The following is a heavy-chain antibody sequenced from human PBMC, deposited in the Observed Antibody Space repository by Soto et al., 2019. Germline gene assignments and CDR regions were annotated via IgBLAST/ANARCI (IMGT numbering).Heavy chain of an antibody. CDR3: ARGSGYYYGYDY. J-gene: IGHJ4*02. D-gene: IGHD3-22*01. Sequence: QVQLVQSGAEEKKPGASVKVSCKASGYTFTSYAMHWVRQAPGQRLEWMGWINAGNGNTKYSQKFQGRVTITRDTSASPAYMGLSSLRSEDRAGYYCARGSGYYYGYDYWGQGPLVTVSS. CDR1: GYTFTSYA. CDR2: INAGNGNT. V-gene: IGHV1-3*05.